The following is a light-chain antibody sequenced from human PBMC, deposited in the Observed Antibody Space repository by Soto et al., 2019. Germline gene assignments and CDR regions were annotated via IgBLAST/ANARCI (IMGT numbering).Light chain of an antibody. J-gene: IGLJ2*01. CDR2: GNS. V-gene: IGLV1-40*01. CDR3: QSYDSSLSGSV. CDR1: SSNIGAGYD. Sequence: QSVLTQPPSVSGAPGQRVTISCTGSSSNIGAGYDVHWYQQLPGTAPKLLIYGNSNRHSGVPDRCSGSKSGTSASLAITGLQAEDEADYDCQSYDSSLSGSVFGGGTKVTVL.